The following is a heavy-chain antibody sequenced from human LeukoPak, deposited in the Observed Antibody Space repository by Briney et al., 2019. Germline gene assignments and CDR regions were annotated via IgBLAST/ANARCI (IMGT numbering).Heavy chain of an antibody. CDR1: GGSLSGYY. Sequence: SETLSLTCAVYGGSLSGYYWSWIRQPPGKGLEWIGEINHSGSTNYNPSLKSRVTISVDTSKNQFSLKLSSVTAADTAVYYCARDPALLVPAASYYYYYGMDVWGKGTTVTVSS. CDR2: INHSGST. D-gene: IGHD2-2*01. V-gene: IGHV4-34*01. CDR3: ARDPALLVPAASYYYYYGMDV. J-gene: IGHJ6*04.